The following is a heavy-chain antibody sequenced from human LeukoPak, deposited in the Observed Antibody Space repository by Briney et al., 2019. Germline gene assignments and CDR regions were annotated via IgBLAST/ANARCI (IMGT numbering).Heavy chain of an antibody. J-gene: IGHJ3*02. CDR1: GYTFTGYY. Sequence: ASVKVSCKASGYTFTGYYMHWVRQAPGQGLEWMGWINPNSGGTNFAQKFQGRVTMTRDTSISTAYMELSRLRFDDTAVYYCASARIAWLDDAFDIWGQGTMVTVSS. CDR3: ASARIAWLDDAFDI. V-gene: IGHV1-2*02. D-gene: IGHD6-19*01. CDR2: INPNSGGT.